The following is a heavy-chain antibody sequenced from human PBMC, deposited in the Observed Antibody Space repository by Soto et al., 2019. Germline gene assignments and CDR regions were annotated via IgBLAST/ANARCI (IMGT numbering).Heavy chain of an antibody. Sequence: PSETLSLTCTVSGGSVSSGSYYWSWIRQPPGKGLEWIGYIYYSGTTYFNPSLKSRVTMAIDTSKNQFSLSLASVAAADTAMYYCARGMNPQDYWGQGTLVTVSS. CDR1: GGSVSSGSYY. CDR3: ARGMNPQDY. CDR2: IYYSGTT. J-gene: IGHJ4*02. V-gene: IGHV4-61*01. D-gene: IGHD6-13*01.